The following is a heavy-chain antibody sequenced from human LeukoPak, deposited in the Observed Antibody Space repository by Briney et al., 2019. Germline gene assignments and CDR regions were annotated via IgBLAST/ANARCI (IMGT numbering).Heavy chain of an antibody. CDR1: GYTFTVDY. Sequence: ASVTVSCKASGYTFTVDYIHWVRHAPGQGLGWMGWINPKSGGINYAQTFRRRVTMTRDTSTNTVYMELSRLSSDATAIYYSARSSPECFYDIQSNWFDPWGQGTLVTVSS. D-gene: IGHD3-16*01. CDR2: INPKSGGI. V-gene: IGHV1-2*02. J-gene: IGHJ5*02. CDR3: ARSSPECFYDIQSNWFDP.